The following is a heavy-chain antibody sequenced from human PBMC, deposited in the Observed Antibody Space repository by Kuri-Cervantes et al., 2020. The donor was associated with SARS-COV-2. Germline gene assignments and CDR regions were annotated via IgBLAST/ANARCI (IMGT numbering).Heavy chain of an antibody. CDR3: GPFSRYAYDFDK. CDR1: GFAFSSHS. J-gene: IGHJ4*02. CDR2: ISGNSVWI. V-gene: IGHV3-23*01. D-gene: IGHD3-9*01. Sequence: GESLKISCAASGFAFSSHSMTWLRQAPGRELEWVSAISGNSVWIYYADSVKGRFTISRDNSKNIVYLQMNSLGADDMAVYYCGPFSRYAYDFDKWGQGIPV.